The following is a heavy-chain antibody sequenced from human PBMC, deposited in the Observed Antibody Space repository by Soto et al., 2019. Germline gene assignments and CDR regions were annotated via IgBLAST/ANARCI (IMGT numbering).Heavy chain of an antibody. Sequence: QVQLQQWGAGLLKPSDTLSLTCAVYGGSFSGYQWSWIRQTPGKGLEWIGEINDSGNINYNPSLKIRLTLFLDTPKKQISLKLRSVTAADTAVYYCARGLILWFGDLSRRGGYYYYMDVWGKGTTVIVSS. J-gene: IGHJ6*03. CDR3: ARGLILWFGDLSRRGGYYYYMDV. CDR2: INDSGNI. V-gene: IGHV4-34*01. CDR1: GGSFSGYQ. D-gene: IGHD3-10*01.